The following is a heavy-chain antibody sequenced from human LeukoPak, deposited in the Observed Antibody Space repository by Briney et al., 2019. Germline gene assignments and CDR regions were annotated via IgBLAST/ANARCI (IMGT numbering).Heavy chain of an antibody. CDR1: GGSISSSGYY. J-gene: IGHJ5*02. CDR3: ARAYSGSYRFDP. CDR2: IYYSGST. V-gene: IGHV4-39*07. Sequence: SETLSLTCTVSGGSISSSGYYWGWIRQPPGKGLEWIGSIYYSGSTYYNPSLKSRVTISVDTSKNQFSLKLSSVTAADTAVYYCARAYSGSYRFDPWGQGTLVTVSS. D-gene: IGHD1-26*01.